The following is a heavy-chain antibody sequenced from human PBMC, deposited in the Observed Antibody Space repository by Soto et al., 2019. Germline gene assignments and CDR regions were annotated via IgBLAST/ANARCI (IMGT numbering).Heavy chain of an antibody. J-gene: IGHJ4*02. V-gene: IGHV1-69*04. CDR2: ITPILGIA. CDR3: ARGPARRCSSTSCLYYFDY. CDR1: GGTFSSYA. D-gene: IGHD2-2*01. Sequence: GASVKVSCKASGGTFSSYAISWVRQAPGQGLEWMGRITPILGIANYAQKFQGRVTITADKSTSTAYMELSSLRSEDTAVYYCARGPARRCSSTSCLYYFDYWGQGTLVTVSS.